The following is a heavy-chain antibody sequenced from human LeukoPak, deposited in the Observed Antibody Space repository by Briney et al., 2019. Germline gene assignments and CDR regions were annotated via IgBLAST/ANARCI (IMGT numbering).Heavy chain of an antibody. D-gene: IGHD6-13*01. J-gene: IGHJ5*02. CDR3: ARLYIGGYSRSTNYNWFDP. V-gene: IGHV4-34*01. CDR1: GGSFSGYY. Sequence: SETLSLTCAVYGGSFSGYYWSWIRQPPGKGLEWIGEINHSGSTNYNPSIKSRVTISVYTSKNQFYLKLTSVTDAATAVYYCARLYIGGYSRSTNYNWFDPWGQGTLVTVSS. CDR2: INHSGST.